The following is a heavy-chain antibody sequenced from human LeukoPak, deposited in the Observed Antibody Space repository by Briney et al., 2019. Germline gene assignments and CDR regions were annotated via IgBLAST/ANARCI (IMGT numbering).Heavy chain of an antibody. CDR3: ARELLMNCGGDCYLV. J-gene: IGHJ4*02. V-gene: IGHV4-34*01. Sequence: PSETLSLTCTVSGGSISSYYWSWIRQPPGKGLEWIGEINHSGSTNYNPSLKSRVTISVDTSKNQFSLKLSSVTAADTAVYYCARELLMNCGGDCYLVWGQGTLVTVSS. CDR1: GGSISSYY. CDR2: INHSGST. D-gene: IGHD2-21*02.